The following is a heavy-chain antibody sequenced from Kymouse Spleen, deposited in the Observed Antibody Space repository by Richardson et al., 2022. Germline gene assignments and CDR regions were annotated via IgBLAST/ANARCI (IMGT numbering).Heavy chain of an antibody. CDR1: GFTFSNAW. Sequence: EVQLVESGGGLVKPGGSLRLSCAASGFTFSNAWMSWVRQAPGKGLEWVGRIKSKTDGGTTDYAAPVKGRFTISRDDSKNTLYLQMNSLKTEDTAVYYCTTDPHDFWSGYLTPYYYYYGMDVWGQGTTVTVSS. CDR3: TTDPHDFWSGYLTPYYYYYGMDV. V-gene: IGHV3-15*01. CDR2: IKSKTDGGTT. D-gene: IGHD3-3*01. J-gene: IGHJ6*02.